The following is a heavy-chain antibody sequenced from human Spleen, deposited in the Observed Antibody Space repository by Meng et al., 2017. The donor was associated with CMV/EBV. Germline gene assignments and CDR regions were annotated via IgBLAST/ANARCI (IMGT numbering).Heavy chain of an antibody. CDR2: IYHSGST. D-gene: IGHD4-23*01. Sequence: GSLRLSCTVSGDSITTNYWSWIRQTPGKGLEWIGYIYHSGSTNYNPTLKSRVTMSVDTSKNQFSLKLSSVTAADTAVYYCARGGTVVIPLDYWGQGTLVTVSS. CDR3: ARGGTVVIPLDY. CDR1: GDSITTNY. J-gene: IGHJ4*02. V-gene: IGHV4-59*01.